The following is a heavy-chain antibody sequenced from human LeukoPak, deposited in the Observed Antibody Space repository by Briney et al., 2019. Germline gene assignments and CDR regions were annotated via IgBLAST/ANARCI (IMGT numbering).Heavy chain of an antibody. CDR2: ISWNSGSI. J-gene: IGHJ3*02. CDR1: GFTFDDYA. CDR3: AKGTGYSYGPSDAFDI. V-gene: IGHV3-9*01. D-gene: IGHD5-18*01. Sequence: PGGSLRLSCAASGFTFDDYAMHWVRQAPGKGLEWVSGISWNSGSIGYADSVKGRFTISRDNAKNPLYLQMNSLRAEDTALYYCAKGTGYSYGPSDAFDIWGQGTMVTVSS.